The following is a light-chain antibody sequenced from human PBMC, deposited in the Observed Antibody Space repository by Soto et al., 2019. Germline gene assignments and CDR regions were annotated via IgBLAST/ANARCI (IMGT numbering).Light chain of an antibody. V-gene: IGKV3-20*01. CDR3: QHYGSSLFT. Sequence: EIVLTQSPGTLSLSPGERATLPCRASQSVTSTYLAWFQHKPGQAPRLLIYGTSNRATGIPDRFSGSGSGTDFTLTISRLEPEDFAVYYCQHYGSSLFTFGHGTRLEIK. CDR1: QSVTSTY. J-gene: IGKJ5*01. CDR2: GTS.